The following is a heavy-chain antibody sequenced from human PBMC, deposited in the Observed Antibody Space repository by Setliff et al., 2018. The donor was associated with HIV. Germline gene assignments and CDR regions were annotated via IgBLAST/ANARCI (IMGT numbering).Heavy chain of an antibody. CDR1: GGSIMSDGYY. D-gene: IGHD1-7*01. CDR3: ARHPREEPQRNYKFDS. V-gene: IGHV4-61*08. J-gene: IGHJ4*02. CDR2: IYSTGYT. Sequence: PSETLSLTCTVSGGSIMSDGYYWSWIRQPPGKGLEWIGYIYSTGYTNYHPSLKTRATISLDTSKSQFSLRLTSVTATDTAIYYCARHPREEPQRNYKFDSWGQGTLVTVSS.